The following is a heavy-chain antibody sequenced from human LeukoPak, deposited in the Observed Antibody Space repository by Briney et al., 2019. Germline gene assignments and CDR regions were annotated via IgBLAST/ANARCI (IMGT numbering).Heavy chain of an antibody. CDR1: GFTVSNNY. V-gene: IGHV3-53*01. Sequence: GGSLRLSCAASGFTVSNNYMSWVRQAPGKGLEWVSIIYSGGSTYYADFVKGRFTISRDSSTNTLYLQMNSLRAEDTAVYYCARVTGPTSTVVRGVFIPAFDYWGQGTLVTVSS. CDR2: IYSGGST. CDR3: ARVTGPTSTVVRGVFIPAFDY. J-gene: IGHJ4*02. D-gene: IGHD3-10*01.